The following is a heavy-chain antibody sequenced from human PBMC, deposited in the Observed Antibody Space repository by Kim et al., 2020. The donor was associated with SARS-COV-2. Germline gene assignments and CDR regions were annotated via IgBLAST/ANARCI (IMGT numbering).Heavy chain of an antibody. D-gene: IGHD3-10*01. Sequence: YVDSMKGRLTRARDNAKNSLYLQRNSLRTEDTAIYYCAALDSVQVPGGIWGQGTLVTVSS. V-gene: IGHV3-48*03. CDR3: AALDSVQVPGGI. J-gene: IGHJ4*02.